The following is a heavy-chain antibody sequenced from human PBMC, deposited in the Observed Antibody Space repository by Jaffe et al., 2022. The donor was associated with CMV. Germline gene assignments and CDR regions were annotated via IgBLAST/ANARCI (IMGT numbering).Heavy chain of an antibody. Sequence: QLQLQESGPGLVKPSETLSLTCTVSGGSISSSSYYWGWIRQPPGKGLEWIGSIYYSGSTYYNPSLKSRVTISVDTSKNQFSLKLSSVTAADTAVYYCASANWNYGWFDPWGQGTLVTVSS. V-gene: IGHV4-39*01. D-gene: IGHD1-7*01. J-gene: IGHJ5*02. CDR1: GGSISSSSYY. CDR2: IYYSGST. CDR3: ASANWNYGWFDP.